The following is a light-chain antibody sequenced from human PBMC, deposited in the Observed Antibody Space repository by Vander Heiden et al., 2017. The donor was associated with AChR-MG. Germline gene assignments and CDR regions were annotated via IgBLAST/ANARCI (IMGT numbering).Light chain of an antibody. Sequence: QAVLTQPSSLSASPGASASLTCTLSSRINLDTYRLYWYQQKPGSPPQYLLRYKSDSDKQQGSGVPSRFSGSKDASANAGILLISGLQSEDEADYYCVIWHNSAYVFGSGTKVTVL. CDR3: VIWHNSAYV. CDR2: YKSDSDK. CDR1: SRINLDTYR. J-gene: IGLJ1*01. V-gene: IGLV5-45*02.